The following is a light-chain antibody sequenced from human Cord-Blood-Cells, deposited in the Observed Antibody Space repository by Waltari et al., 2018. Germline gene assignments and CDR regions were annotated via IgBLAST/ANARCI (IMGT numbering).Light chain of an antibody. V-gene: IGLV6-57*01. CDR1: SGSIASNY. CDR2: EDN. Sequence: NFMLTQPHPVSESPGKTVTLSCTRSSGSIASNYVQWSQQRPGSSPTTVIYEDNQRPSGVPDRFSGSIDSSSNSASLTISGLKTEDEADYYCQSYDSSNHVVFGGGTKLTVL. J-gene: IGLJ2*01. CDR3: QSYDSSNHVV.